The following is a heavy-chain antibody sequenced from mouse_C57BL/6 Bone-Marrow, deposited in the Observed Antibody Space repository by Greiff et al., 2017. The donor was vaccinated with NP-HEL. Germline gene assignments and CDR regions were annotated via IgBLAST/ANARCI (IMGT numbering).Heavy chain of an antibody. Sequence: QVQLQQPGAELVKPGASVKVSCKASGYTFTSYWMHWVKQRPGQGLEWIGRIHPSDSDTNYNQKFKGKATLTVDKSSSTAYMQLSSLTSEDSAVYYCAIPPSYHYAMDYWGQGTSVTVSS. CDR3: AIPPSYHYAMDY. D-gene: IGHD6-1*01. CDR2: IHPSDSDT. V-gene: IGHV1-74*01. J-gene: IGHJ4*01. CDR1: GYTFTSYW.